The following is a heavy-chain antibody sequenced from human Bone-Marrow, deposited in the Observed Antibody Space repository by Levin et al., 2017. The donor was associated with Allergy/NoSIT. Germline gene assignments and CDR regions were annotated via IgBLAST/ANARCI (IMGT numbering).Heavy chain of an antibody. CDR1: GGSISSSSYY. J-gene: IGHJ6*02. CDR2: IYYSGST. V-gene: IGHV4-39*02. CDR3: AREIVVVAATRYYYYGMDV. D-gene: IGHD2-15*01. Sequence: SETLSLTCTVSGGSISSSSYYWGWIRQPPGKGLEWIGSIYYSGSTYYNPSLKSRVTISVDTSKNQFSLKLSSVTAADTAVYYCAREIVVVAATRYYYYGMDVWGQGTTVTVSS.